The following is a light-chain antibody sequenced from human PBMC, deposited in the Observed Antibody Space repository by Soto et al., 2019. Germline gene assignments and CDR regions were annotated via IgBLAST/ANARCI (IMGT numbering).Light chain of an antibody. CDR3: AVWDDSLSAYV. CDR1: SSNIGINY. J-gene: IGLJ1*01. Sequence: QSVLTPPPSASGTPGQRVTISCSGSSSNIGINYVYWYQQRPGTAPKLLIYTNDQRPSGVPDRFSGSKSGTSASLAISGLRSEDEGDYYCAVWDDSLSAYVFGTGTKVTVL. V-gene: IGLV1-47*02. CDR2: TND.